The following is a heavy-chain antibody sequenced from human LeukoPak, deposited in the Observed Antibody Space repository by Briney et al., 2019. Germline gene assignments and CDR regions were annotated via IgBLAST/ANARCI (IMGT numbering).Heavy chain of an antibody. CDR3: ARSFSSSWSVIYQSSAESVFDY. J-gene: IGHJ4*02. V-gene: IGHV1-46*01. Sequence: EASVKVSCKAPGYTFTMYYMHWVRQAPGQGLEWMGMINPSGGSTNYAQKFQGRVTMTRDTSTNTVYMELRSLRSEDTAIYYCARSFSSSWSVIYQSSAESVFDYWGQGTLVTVSS. CDR2: INPSGGST. D-gene: IGHD6-13*01. CDR1: GYTFTMYY.